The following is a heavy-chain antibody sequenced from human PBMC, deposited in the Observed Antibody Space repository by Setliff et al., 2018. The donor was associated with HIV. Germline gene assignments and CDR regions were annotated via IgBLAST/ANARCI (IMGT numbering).Heavy chain of an antibody. CDR1: GGSFSGYY. J-gene: IGHJ4*02. Sequence: PSETLSLTCAVYGGSFSGYYWGWIRQPPGKGLEYIGYIHYTGSTTYNPSLKSRVTISVDTSKNQFSLELSSVTADDAAIYYCARGPPFAYWGQGLLVTVSS. V-gene: IGHV4-59*12. CDR3: ARGPPFAY. CDR2: IHYTGST.